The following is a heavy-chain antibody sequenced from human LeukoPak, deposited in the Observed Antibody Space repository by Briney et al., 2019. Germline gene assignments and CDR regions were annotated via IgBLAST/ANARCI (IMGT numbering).Heavy chain of an antibody. Sequence: GGSLRLSCAASGFTFSSYSMNWVRQAPGKGLEWVSSISSSSYIYYADSVKGRFTISRDNAKNSLYLQMNSLRAEDTAVYYCARDLRSIAARPDAFDIWGQGTMVTVSS. V-gene: IGHV3-21*01. J-gene: IGHJ3*02. CDR3: ARDLRSIAARPDAFDI. D-gene: IGHD6-6*01. CDR2: ISSSSYI. CDR1: GFTFSSYS.